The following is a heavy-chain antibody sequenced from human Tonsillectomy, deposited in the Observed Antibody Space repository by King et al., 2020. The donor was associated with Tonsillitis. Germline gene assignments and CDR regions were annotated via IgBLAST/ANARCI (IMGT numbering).Heavy chain of an antibody. CDR2: IIPIFGTA. CDR3: ARVGSGDLSNAFDI. CDR1: GGTFSSYA. J-gene: IGHJ3*02. V-gene: IGHV1-69*01. Sequence: QLVQSGAEVKKPGSSVKVSCKASGGTFSSYAISWVRQAPGQGLEWVGGIIPIFGTANYAQKFQGRVTITADESTSTAYMELSSLRSEDTAVYYCARVGSGDLSNAFDIWGQGTMVTVSS. D-gene: IGHD7-27*01.